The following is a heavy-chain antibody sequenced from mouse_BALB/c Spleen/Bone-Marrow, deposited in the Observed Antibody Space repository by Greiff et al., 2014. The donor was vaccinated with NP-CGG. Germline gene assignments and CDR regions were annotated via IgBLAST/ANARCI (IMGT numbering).Heavy chain of an antibody. CDR1: GFTFSSYT. CDR2: ISSGGSYT. Sequence: VQLKEYGGGLVKPGGSLKLSCAASGFTFSSYTMSWVRQTPEKRLEWVATISSGGSYTYYPDSVKGRFTISRDNAKNTLYLQMSSLKSEDTAMYYCTRDGKGNYDYAMDYWGQGTSVTVSS. J-gene: IGHJ4*01. CDR3: TRDGKGNYDYAMDY. D-gene: IGHD2-1*01. V-gene: IGHV5-6-4*01.